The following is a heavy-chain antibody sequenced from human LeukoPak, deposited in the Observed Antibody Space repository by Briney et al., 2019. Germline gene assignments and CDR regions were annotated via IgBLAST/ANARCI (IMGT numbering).Heavy chain of an antibody. CDR3: ARDSAMGEFDP. J-gene: IGHJ5*02. Sequence: PSETLSLTCTVSGGSISSSGYYWGWIRQPPGKGLEWIASIYYSGSTYYNPSLKSRVTISVDTSKNQLSLKLSSVTAADTAVYYCARDSAMGEFDPWGQGTLVTVSS. CDR2: IYYSGST. V-gene: IGHV4-39*07. D-gene: IGHD5-18*01. CDR1: GGSISSSGYY.